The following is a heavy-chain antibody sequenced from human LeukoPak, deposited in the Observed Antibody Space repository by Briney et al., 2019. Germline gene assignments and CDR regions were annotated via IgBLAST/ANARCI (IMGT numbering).Heavy chain of an antibody. CDR1: GGSISSGGYY. J-gene: IGHJ4*02. CDR2: IYYSGST. Sequence: SETLSLTCTVSGGSISSGGYYWSWIRQHPGKGLEWIGYIYYSGSTYYNPSLKSRVTISVDTSKNQFSLKLSSVTAADTAVYYCARGRRLGHFDYWGQGTLVTVSS. CDR3: ARGRRLGHFDY. V-gene: IGHV4-31*03. D-gene: IGHD3/OR15-3a*01.